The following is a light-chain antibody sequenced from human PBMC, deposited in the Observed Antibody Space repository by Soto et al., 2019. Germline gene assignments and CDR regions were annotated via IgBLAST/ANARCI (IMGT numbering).Light chain of an antibody. CDR1: QSISSY. CDR2: AAS. J-gene: IGKJ4*01. V-gene: IGKV1-39*01. Sequence: DIQMTQSPSSLSASVGDRVTISCRASQSISSYLNWYQQKPGKAPKLLIYAASSLQGGLPSRFSGSGSETXXXXXXXXXXXXXFATYYCQQSYNTPLTFGGGTKVEIK. CDR3: QQSYNTPLT.